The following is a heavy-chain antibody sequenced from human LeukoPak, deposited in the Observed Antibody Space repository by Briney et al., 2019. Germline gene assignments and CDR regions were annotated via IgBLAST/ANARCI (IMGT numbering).Heavy chain of an antibody. D-gene: IGHD6-13*01. CDR2: IIPILGIA. J-gene: IGHJ4*02. Sequence: SVNVSCKASGGTFSSYAISWVRQAPGQGLEWMGRIIPILGIANYAQKFQGRVTITADKSTSTAYMELSSLRSEDTAVYYCARDPSSGYREKGLNYWGQGTLVTVSS. CDR3: ARDPSSGYREKGLNY. V-gene: IGHV1-69*04. CDR1: GGTFSSYA.